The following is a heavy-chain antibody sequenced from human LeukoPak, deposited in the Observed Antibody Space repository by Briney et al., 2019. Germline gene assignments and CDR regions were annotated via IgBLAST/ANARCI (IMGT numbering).Heavy chain of an antibody. CDR1: GFTFSSYS. J-gene: IGHJ3*02. CDR3: ARAYSSSWHDAFDI. Sequence: KPGGSLRLSCAASGFTFSSYSMNWVRQAPGKGLEWVSSISNSSSYIYYADSVKGRFTISRDNAKNSLYLQMNSLRAEDTAVYYCARAYSSSWHDAFDIWGQGTMVTVSS. D-gene: IGHD6-13*01. V-gene: IGHV3-21*01. CDR2: ISNSSSYI.